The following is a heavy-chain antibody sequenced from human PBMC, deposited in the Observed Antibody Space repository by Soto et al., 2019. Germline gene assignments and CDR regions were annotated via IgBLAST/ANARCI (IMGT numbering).Heavy chain of an antibody. CDR3: ARRYCSSASCPRNYYGMDV. V-gene: IGHV5-10-1*01. J-gene: IGHJ6*02. Sequence: PGESLKISCKGSGYSFTNYWISWVRQMPGKGLEWMGRIDPTDSYTNYGPSFQGHVTISVDESISTAYLQWSSLKASDTAMYYCARRYCSSASCPRNYYGMDVWGQGTTVTVSS. D-gene: IGHD2-2*01. CDR2: IDPTDSYT. CDR1: GYSFTNYW.